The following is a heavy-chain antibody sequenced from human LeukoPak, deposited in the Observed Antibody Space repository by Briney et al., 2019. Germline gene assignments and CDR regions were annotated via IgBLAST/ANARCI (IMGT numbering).Heavy chain of an antibody. D-gene: IGHD3-3*01. CDR1: GGSISSYY. CDR3: ARAYDFWSDNWFDP. CDR2: IYYSGST. J-gene: IGHJ5*02. V-gene: IGHV4-59*01. Sequence: PSETLPLTCTVSGGSISSYYWSWIRQPPGKGLEWIGYIYYSGSTNYNPSLKSRVTISVDTSKNQFSLKLSSVTAADTAVYYCARAYDFWSDNWFDPWGQGTLVTVSS.